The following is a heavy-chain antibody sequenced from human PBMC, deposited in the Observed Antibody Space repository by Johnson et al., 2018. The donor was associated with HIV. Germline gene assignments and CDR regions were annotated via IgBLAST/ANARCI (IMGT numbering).Heavy chain of an antibody. J-gene: IGHJ3*02. CDR3: ARGGSSTSLDAFDI. V-gene: IGHV3-30-3*01. Sequence: QVQVVESGGGVVQPGGSRRLSCAAFGFTFSSYAMHWVRQAPGKGLEWVAVISYDGSNKYYADSVKGRFTISRDNSKNTLYLQMNSLRAEDTAVYYCARGGSSTSLDAFDIWGQGTMVTVSS. D-gene: IGHD2-2*01. CDR2: ISYDGSNK. CDR1: GFTFSSYA.